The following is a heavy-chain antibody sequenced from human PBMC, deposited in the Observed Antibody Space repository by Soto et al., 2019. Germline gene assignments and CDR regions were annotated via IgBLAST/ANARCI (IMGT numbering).Heavy chain of an antibody. Sequence: PRESLKISCKGSGYSFTSYWIGWVRQMPGKGLEWMGIIYPGDSDTRYSPSFQGQVTISADKSISTSYLQWSSLKASDTAMYYCARREAGTEPESSSWFDYWGQGTLVTVSS. V-gene: IGHV5-51*01. D-gene: IGHD6-13*01. CDR2: IYPGDSDT. CDR1: GYSFTSYW. J-gene: IGHJ4*02. CDR3: ARREAGTEPESSSWFDY.